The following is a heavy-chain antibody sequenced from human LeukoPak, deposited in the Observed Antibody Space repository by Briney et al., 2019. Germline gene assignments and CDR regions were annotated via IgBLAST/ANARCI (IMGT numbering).Heavy chain of an antibody. CDR3: TTGDGFDM. Sequence: GGPLRLSCAGSGFIYSNACMSWVRQAPGKGLEWVARIKSKANSGTIDYAAPVKGRFTISRDDSKKTVYLQMNSLKVEDTAVYYCTTGDGFDMWGQGTMVTVSS. CDR2: IKSKANSGTI. CDR1: GFIYSNAC. V-gene: IGHV3-15*01. J-gene: IGHJ3*02.